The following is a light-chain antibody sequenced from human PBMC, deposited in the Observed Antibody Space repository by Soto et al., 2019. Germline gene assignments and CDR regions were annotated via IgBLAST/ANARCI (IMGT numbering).Light chain of an antibody. V-gene: IGKV1-5*01. CDR2: DAS. CDR1: QSISTW. Sequence: DIQMTQSPSTLSASVGDRVTITCRASQSISTWLAWYQEKPGKAPHLLIYDASNVESGVPSRFSGSGSGTEVTLTISILQPDDFATYYCQQYYSASLTFGQGTKVDIK. J-gene: IGKJ1*01. CDR3: QQYYSASLT.